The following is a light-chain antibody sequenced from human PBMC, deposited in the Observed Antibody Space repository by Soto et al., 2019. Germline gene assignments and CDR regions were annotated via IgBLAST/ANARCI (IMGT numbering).Light chain of an antibody. CDR3: QQYGSSPRT. J-gene: IGKJ1*01. CDR2: RTS. CDR1: QSVRSTY. Sequence: DIVLTQSPGTLSLSPGERATLSCRASQSVRSTYLGWYQHKRGQAPRLLIYRTSSRATGIPDRFSGSESETDFTLTISRLEPDDSAVYYCQQYGSSPRTFGPGTKVDIK. V-gene: IGKV3-20*01.